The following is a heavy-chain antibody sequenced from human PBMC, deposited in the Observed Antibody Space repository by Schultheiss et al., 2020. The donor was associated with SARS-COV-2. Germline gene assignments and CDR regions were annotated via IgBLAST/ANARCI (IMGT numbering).Heavy chain of an antibody. CDR2: INHSGST. CDR3: ARLQDYYYYMDV. V-gene: IGHV4-34*01. Sequence: SETLSLTCAVYGGSFSGYYWSWIRQPPGKGLEWIGEINHSGSTNYNPSLKSRVTISVDTSKNQFSLKLSSVTAADTAMYYCARLQDYYYYMDVWGKGTTVTVSS. D-gene: IGHD5-24*01. CDR1: GGSFSGYY. J-gene: IGHJ6*03.